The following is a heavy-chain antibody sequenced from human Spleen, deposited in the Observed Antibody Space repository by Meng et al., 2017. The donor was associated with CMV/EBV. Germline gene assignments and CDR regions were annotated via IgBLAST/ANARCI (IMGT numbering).Heavy chain of an antibody. CDR3: AKEKRWDYGSWSGPHSSWLDS. CDR2: IIPLLDVV. J-gene: IGHJ5*01. CDR1: A. V-gene: IGHV1-69*10. D-gene: IGHD3-3*01. Sequence: AIRWVRRAPGQGLEWMGGIIPLLDVVKYAEKFQDRVTITADKTTSTVYMELSRLRSEDTAVYYCAKEKRWDYGSWSGPHSSWLDSWGQGTLVTVSS.